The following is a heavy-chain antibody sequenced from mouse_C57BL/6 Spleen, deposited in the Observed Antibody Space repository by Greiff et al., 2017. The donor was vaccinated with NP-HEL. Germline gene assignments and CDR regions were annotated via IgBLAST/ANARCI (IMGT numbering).Heavy chain of an antibody. Sequence: EVQLQQSGPELVKPGASVKISCKASGYTFTDYYMNWVKQSHGKSLEWIGDINPNNGGTSYNQKFKGKATLTVDKSSSTAYMELRSLTSEDSAVYYCARMRNYYGSSYYFDYWGQGTTLTVSS. J-gene: IGHJ2*01. CDR3: ARMRNYYGSSYYFDY. V-gene: IGHV1-26*01. CDR1: GYTFTDYY. CDR2: INPNNGGT. D-gene: IGHD1-1*01.